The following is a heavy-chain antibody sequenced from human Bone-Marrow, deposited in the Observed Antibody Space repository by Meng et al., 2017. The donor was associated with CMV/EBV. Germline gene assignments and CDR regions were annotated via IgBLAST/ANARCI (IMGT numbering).Heavy chain of an antibody. CDR3: AREEMMEDLVVAATTSHDMDV. V-gene: IGHV1-2*02. CDR2: VNPFSGDT. CDR1: GYSFTGYF. D-gene: IGHD1-26*01. Sequence: ASVKVSCKASGYSFTGYFLHWVRQAPRQGLEWMGWVNPFSGDTNYAQKFQGRVTMTRDTSISTAYMELSRLTSDDTAVYFCAREEMMEDLVVAATTSHDMDVWGQGSTVTVYS. J-gene: IGHJ6*02.